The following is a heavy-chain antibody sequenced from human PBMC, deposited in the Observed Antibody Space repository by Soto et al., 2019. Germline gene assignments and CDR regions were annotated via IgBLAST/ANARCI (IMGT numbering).Heavy chain of an antibody. D-gene: IGHD3-10*01. V-gene: IGHV3-30*18. CDR2: ISYDGSNK. CDR1: GFTFSSYG. J-gene: IGHJ6*02. Sequence: QVQLVESGGGVVQPGRSLRLSCAASGFTFSSYGMHWVRQAPGKGLEWVAVISYDGSNKYYADSVKGRFTISRDNSKNTLYLQMNSLRAEDTAVYYCAKDKGRPMVRGVISNGMDVWGQGTTVTVSS. CDR3: AKDKGRPMVRGVISNGMDV.